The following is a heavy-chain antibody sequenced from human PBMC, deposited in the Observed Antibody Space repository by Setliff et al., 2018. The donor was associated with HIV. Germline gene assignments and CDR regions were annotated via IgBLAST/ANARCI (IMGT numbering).Heavy chain of an antibody. D-gene: IGHD3-3*01. CDR3: AKPRRYNTYYFDH. V-gene: IGHV3-23*01. J-gene: IGHJ4*02. CDR1: DLAFSSYA. CDR2: ASPSGGTT. Sequence: GGSLRLSCQASDLAFSSYAMSWVRQAPGKGLEWVSIASPSGGTTYYADSVRGRFTISRDNSKSTLYLQMNSLKTEDTAVYYCAKPRRYNTYYFDHWGQGTLVTVSS.